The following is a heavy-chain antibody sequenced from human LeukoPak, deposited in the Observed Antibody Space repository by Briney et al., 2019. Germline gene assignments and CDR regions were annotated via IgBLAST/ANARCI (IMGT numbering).Heavy chain of an antibody. D-gene: IGHD3-22*01. CDR1: GSSINNNF. J-gene: IGHJ4*01. Sequence: PSETLSLTCTVSGSSINNNFWTWIRQPPGKGLEWIGYIYSSGSANYNPSPKSRVIISGDTSKNQISLKLTSVTAADTAVYFCARHRDYYDTWGHGTLVTVSS. CDR3: ARHRDYYDT. V-gene: IGHV4-59*08. CDR2: IYSSGSA.